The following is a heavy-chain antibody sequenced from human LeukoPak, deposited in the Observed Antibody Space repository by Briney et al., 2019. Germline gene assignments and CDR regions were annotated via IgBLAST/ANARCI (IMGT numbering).Heavy chain of an antibody. D-gene: IGHD3-22*01. CDR2: ISRSGGTI. V-gene: IGHV3-48*03. CDR3: AREDSSGFPFAS. CDR1: GFTFSSYE. Sequence: PGGSLRLSCAGSGFTFSSYEMNWVRQAPGKGLQWVSYISRSGGTIYYADSVKGRFTISRDNAKNSLYLQVNSLRAEDTAVYYCAREDSSGFPFASWGQGTLVTVSS. J-gene: IGHJ5*02.